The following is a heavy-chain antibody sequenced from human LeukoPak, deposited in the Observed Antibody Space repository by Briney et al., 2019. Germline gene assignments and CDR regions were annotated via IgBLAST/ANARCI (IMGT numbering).Heavy chain of an antibody. CDR1: GFLFDDYA. D-gene: IGHD3-10*01. V-gene: IGHV3-9*01. CDR2: ISWNSGSI. J-gene: IGHJ4*02. Sequence: GRSLRLSCAASGFLFDDYAMHWVRQAPGKGLEWLSGISWNSGSIGYADSVKGRFTISRDNAKNSLYLQMNSLRAEDTALYYCAKGSPLYYYGSGPNFDYWGQGTLVTVSS. CDR3: AKGSPLYYYGSGPNFDY.